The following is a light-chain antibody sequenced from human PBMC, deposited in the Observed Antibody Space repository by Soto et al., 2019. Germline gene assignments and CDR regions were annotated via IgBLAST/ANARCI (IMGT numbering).Light chain of an antibody. CDR2: LNSDGSH. J-gene: IGLJ2*01. Sequence: QLVLTQSASASASLGPSVKITCAVSSGHIRFDIAWHQKQPEMGPRYLLMLNSDGSHKQGVVIPDRSSGSRSGTARYLTVSSLQSGEEAADSCQTWGAGIQVFGGGTKLTVL. CDR3: QTWGAGIQV. CDR1: SGHIRFD. V-gene: IGLV4-69*01.